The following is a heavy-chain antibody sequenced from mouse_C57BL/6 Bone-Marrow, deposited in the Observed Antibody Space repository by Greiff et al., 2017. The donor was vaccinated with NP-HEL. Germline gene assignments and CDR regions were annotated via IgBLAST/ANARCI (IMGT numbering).Heavy chain of an antibody. Sequence: QVQLKESGAELARPGASVKLSCKASGYTFTSYGISWVKQRTGQGLEWIGEIYPRSGNTYYNEKFKGKATLTADKSSSTAYMELRSLTSEDSAVYFCAKKPMDYWGQGTSVTVSS. V-gene: IGHV1-81*01. CDR1: GYTFTSYG. CDR2: IYPRSGNT. J-gene: IGHJ4*01. CDR3: AKKPMDY.